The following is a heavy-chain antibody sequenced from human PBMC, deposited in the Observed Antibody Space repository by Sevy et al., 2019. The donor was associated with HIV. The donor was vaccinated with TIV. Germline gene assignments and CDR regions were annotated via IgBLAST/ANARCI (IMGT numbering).Heavy chain of an antibody. D-gene: IGHD3-9*01. V-gene: IGHV4-59*01. J-gene: IGHJ5*02. CDR3: ARSYYDILTDSYNWFDP. Sequence: SETLSLTCTVSGGSISSYYWSWIRQPPGKGLEWIGYIYYSGSTNYNPSLKSRVTISVDPSKNQFSLKLSSVTAADTAVYYCARSYYDILTDSYNWFDPWGQGTLVTVSS. CDR1: GGSISSYY. CDR2: IYYSGST.